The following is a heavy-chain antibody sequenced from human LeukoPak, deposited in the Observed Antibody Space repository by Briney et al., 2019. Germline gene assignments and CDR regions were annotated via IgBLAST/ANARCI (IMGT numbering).Heavy chain of an antibody. CDR2: INHSGST. CDR1: GGSFSGYY. D-gene: IGHD2-2*01. J-gene: IGHJ4*02. V-gene: IGHV4-34*01. CDR3: ARDSCSSTSCSSRAYYFDY. Sequence: KPSETLSLTCAVYGGSFSGYYWSWIRQPPGKGLEWIGEINHSGSTNYNPSLKSRVTISVDTSKNQFSLKLSSVTAADTAVYYCARDSCSSTSCSSRAYYFDYWGQGTLVTVPS.